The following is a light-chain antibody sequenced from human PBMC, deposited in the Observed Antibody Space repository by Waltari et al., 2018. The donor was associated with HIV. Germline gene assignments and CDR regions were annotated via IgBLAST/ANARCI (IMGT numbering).Light chain of an antibody. J-gene: IGKJ4*01. CDR1: QSISSNY. CDR3: QQYGSSPGT. CDR2: GAS. Sequence: EIVLTQSPGTLSLSPGASATPSCRASQSISSNYLAWYQQKPGQAPRLLMYGASTMAPGIADRFSGSGSGTDFTLTISRPEPEDVAVYYCQQYGSSPGTFDGGTKIQIK. V-gene: IGKV3-20*01.